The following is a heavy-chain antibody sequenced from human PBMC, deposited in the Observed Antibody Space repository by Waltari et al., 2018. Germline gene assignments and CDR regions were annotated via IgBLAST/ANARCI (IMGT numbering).Heavy chain of an antibody. CDR2: INHSGST. CDR3: ARLVVTAIPGHYYFDY. J-gene: IGHJ4*02. D-gene: IGHD2-21*02. Sequence: QVQLQQWGAGLLKPSETLSLTCAVYGGSFSGYYWRWIRQPPGKGLEWIGEINHSGSTNYNPSLKSRVTISVDTSKNQFSLKLSSVTAADTAVFYCARLVVTAIPGHYYFDYWGQGTLVTVSS. V-gene: IGHV4-34*01. CDR1: GGSFSGYY.